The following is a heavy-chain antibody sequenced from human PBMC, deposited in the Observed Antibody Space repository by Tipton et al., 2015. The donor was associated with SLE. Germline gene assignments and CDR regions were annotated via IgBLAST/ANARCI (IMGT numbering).Heavy chain of an antibody. CDR3: GIQKGDYFGY. D-gene: IGHD2-21*01. V-gene: IGHV3-43*01. J-gene: IGHJ4*02. CDR1: GFNFDEYT. Sequence: SLRLSCVASGFNFDEYTMHWVRQPPGKGPEWVSIISWDGSSKYYSDSVKGRFTVSRDNSENSLYLQMNSLKTEDTALYYCGIQKGDYFGYWGQGTLVTVSS. CDR2: ISWDGSSK.